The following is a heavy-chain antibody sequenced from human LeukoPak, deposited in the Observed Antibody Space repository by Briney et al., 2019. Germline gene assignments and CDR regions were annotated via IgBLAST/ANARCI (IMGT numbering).Heavy chain of an antibody. V-gene: IGHV4-59*01. CDR1: GGSISSYY. Sequence: SETLSLTCTVSGGSISSYYWSWIRQPPGKGLEWIGYIYYSGSTNYNPSLKSRVTISVDTSKNQFSLKLSSVTAADTAVYYCARHLTGDGFYYYYGMDVWGQGTTVTASS. CDR2: IYYSGST. D-gene: IGHD5-24*01. J-gene: IGHJ6*02. CDR3: ARHLTGDGFYYYYGMDV.